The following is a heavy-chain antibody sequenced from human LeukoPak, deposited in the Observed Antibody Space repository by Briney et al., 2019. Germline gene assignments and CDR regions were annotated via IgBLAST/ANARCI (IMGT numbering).Heavy chain of an antibody. V-gene: IGHV3-9*01. D-gene: IGHD5-12*01. J-gene: IGHJ6*03. CDR3: ARGGYSGYDSGYYMDV. CDR1: GFIFDDYS. CDR2: ISWNSGTM. Sequence: GGSLRLSCVTSGFIFDDYSMHWVRQAPGKGLEWVSGISWNSGTMGYADSVKGRFTISRDNAKNSLYLQMNSLRAEDTAFYYCARGGYSGYDSGYYMDVWGKGTTVTVSS.